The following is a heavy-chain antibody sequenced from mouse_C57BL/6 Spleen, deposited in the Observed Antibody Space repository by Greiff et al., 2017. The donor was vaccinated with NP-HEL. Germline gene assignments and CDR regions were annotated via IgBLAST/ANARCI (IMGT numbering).Heavy chain of an antibody. V-gene: IGHV1-81*01. CDR3: ARFYGNYFDY. CDR1: GYTFTSYG. CDR2: IYPRSGNT. J-gene: IGHJ2*01. Sequence: QVQLQQSGAELARPGASVKLSCKASGYTFTSYGISWVKQRTGQGLEWIGDIYPRSGNTYYNEKFKGKATLTADKSSSTAYMELRSLTSEDSAVYFCARFYGNYFDYWGQGTTLTVS. D-gene: IGHD2-1*01.